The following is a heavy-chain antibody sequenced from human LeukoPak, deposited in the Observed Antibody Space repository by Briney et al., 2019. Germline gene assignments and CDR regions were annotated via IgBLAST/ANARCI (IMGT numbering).Heavy chain of an antibody. D-gene: IGHD3-10*01. Sequence: ASVKVSCKASGGTFSSYAISWVRQAPGQGLEWMGGIIPIFGTANYAQKFQGRVTITTDESTSTAYMELSSLRSEGTAVYYCARGDYYGSGTHYYYYYMDVWGKGTTVTVSS. V-gene: IGHV1-69*05. CDR2: IIPIFGTA. J-gene: IGHJ6*03. CDR3: ARGDYYGSGTHYYYYYMDV. CDR1: GGTFSSYA.